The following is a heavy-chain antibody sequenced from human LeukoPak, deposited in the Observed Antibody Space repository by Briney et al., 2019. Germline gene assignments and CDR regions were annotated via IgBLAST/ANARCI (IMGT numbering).Heavy chain of an antibody. CDR2: INHSGST. V-gene: IGHV4-34*01. D-gene: IGHD3-22*01. Sequence: PSETLSLTCAVYGGSFSGYYWSWIRQPPGKGLEWIGEINHSGSTNYNPSLKSRVTISVDTSKNQFSLKLSSVTAADTAVYYCARDRDSSGYLDYWGQGTLVTVSS. CDR1: GGSFSGYY. J-gene: IGHJ4*02. CDR3: ARDRDSSGYLDY.